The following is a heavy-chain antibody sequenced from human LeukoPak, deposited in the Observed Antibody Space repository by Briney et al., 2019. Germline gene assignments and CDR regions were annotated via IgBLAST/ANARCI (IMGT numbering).Heavy chain of an antibody. CDR3: ARDPFYGSGSCSN. CDR2: ISAYNGNT. J-gene: IGHJ4*02. CDR1: GYTFTDYY. Sequence: ASVKVSCKASGYTFTDYYMHWVRQAPGQGLEWMGWISAYNGNTNYAQKLQGRVTMTTDTSTSTAYMELRSLRSDDTAVYYCARDPFYGSGSCSNWGQGTLVAVSS. D-gene: IGHD3-10*01. V-gene: IGHV1-18*04.